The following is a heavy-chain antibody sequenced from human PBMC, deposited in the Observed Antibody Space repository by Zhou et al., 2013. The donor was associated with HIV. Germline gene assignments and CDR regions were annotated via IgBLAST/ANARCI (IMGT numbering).Heavy chain of an antibody. D-gene: IGHD6-13*01. CDR3: AGVRGIARRGHLDS. V-gene: IGHV1-69*05. Sequence: QVQLVQSGAEVKKPGSSVKVSCKGFVPHGISWVRQAPGQGLEWMGGIIPIYGTPTYAQNFQGRVALTTDESTRTAYMELSSLRSEDTAVYFCAGVRGIARRGHLDSWGQGTLVTVSS. CDR2: IIPIYGTP. J-gene: IGHJ4*02. CDR1: VPHG.